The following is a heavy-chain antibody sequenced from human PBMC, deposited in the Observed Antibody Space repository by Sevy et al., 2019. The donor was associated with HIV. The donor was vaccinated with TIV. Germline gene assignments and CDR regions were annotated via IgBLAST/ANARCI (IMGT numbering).Heavy chain of an antibody. CDR3: GKGGGGHYDPDEIGYYFYYYNMDV. Sequence: GGSLRLSCAVSGFSFDSYGMTWVRQAPGKGLEWVSGISGSGTRTYYADSVKARFSISRDNSKNRLYLQMNSLRIEDTAIYYWGKGGGGHYDPDEIGYYFYYYNMDVWGKGTTVTVSS. J-gene: IGHJ6*03. CDR2: ISGSGTRT. V-gene: IGHV3-23*01. CDR1: GFSFDSYG. D-gene: IGHD3-22*01.